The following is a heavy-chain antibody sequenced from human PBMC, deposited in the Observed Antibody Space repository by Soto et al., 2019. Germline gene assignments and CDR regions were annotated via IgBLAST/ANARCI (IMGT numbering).Heavy chain of an antibody. V-gene: IGHV4-59*01. CDR2: IYYSGST. J-gene: IGHJ3*02. CDR3: AREAMKEPATADAFDI. Sequence: SETLSLTCTVSGGSISSYYWSWIWQPPGKGLEWIGYIYYSGSTKYNPSLKSRVTISVDTSKNQFSLKLSSVTAADTAVYYCAREAMKEPATADAFDIWGQGTMVTVSS. CDR1: GGSISSYY. D-gene: IGHD2-2*01.